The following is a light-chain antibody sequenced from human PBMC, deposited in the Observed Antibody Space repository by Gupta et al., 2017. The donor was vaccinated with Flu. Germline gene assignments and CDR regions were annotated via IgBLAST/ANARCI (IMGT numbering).Light chain of an antibody. CDR3: RQDENRPPYT. J-gene: IGKJ2*01. CDR1: QDISNY. V-gene: IGKV1-33*01. Sequence: SSLSASVGDRLTITCQASQDISNYINWYKQKPGKAPDLLIREASHWQTGVPSRFSGNGYGTEFTFTISSLQPEDFATYYCRQDENRPPYTFGQGT. CDR2: EAS.